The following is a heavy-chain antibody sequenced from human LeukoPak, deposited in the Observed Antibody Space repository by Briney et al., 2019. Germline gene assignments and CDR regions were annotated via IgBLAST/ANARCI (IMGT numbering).Heavy chain of an antibody. J-gene: IGHJ5*02. Sequence: SETLSLTCTVSGGSISSYYWSWIRQPPGKGLEWIGHIYGSGSTNYNPSLKSRVTLSVDTSKNQFSLKLSSVTAADTAVYYCAREGTSGTHLNWFDLWGQGTLVTVSS. V-gene: IGHV4-59*01. D-gene: IGHD1-26*01. CDR3: AREGTSGTHLNWFDL. CDR1: GGSISSYY. CDR2: IYGSGST.